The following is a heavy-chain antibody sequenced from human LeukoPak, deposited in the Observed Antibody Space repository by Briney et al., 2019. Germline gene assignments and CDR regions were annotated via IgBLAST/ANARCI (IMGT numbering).Heavy chain of an antibody. Sequence: GGSLRLSCVASGFTFSSYGMHWVRQAPGKGLEWVAVISYDGSNKYYADSVKGRFTISRDNSKNTLYLQMNSLRAEDTAVYYCAKDFSESTYYFDYWGQGTLVTVSS. V-gene: IGHV3-30*18. D-gene: IGHD1-26*01. J-gene: IGHJ4*02. CDR3: AKDFSESTYYFDY. CDR1: GFTFSSYG. CDR2: ISYDGSNK.